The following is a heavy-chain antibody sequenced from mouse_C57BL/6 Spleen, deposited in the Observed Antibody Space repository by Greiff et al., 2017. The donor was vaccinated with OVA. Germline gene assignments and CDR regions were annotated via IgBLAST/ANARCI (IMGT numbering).Heavy chain of an antibody. J-gene: IGHJ4*01. Sequence: VQLQQSGPGLVQPSQSLSITCTVSGFSLTSYGVHWVRQSPGKGLEWLGVIWRGGSTDYNAAFMSRLSITKDNSKSQVFFKMNSLQADDTAIYYCAKGRLLSPYAMDYWGQGTSVTVSS. CDR2: IWRGGST. D-gene: IGHD2-12*01. V-gene: IGHV2-5*01. CDR1: GFSLTSYG. CDR3: AKGRLLSPYAMDY.